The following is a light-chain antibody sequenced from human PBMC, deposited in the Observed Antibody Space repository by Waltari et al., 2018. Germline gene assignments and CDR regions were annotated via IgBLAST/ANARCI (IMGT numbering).Light chain of an antibody. CDR1: QRVSSY. Sequence: EIVLTQSPATLSLSPGERATPSCRASQRVSSYLAWYQQKPGQAPRLLIYDASNRATGIPARFSGSGSGTDFTLTISSLEPEDFAVYYCQQRRNWPKWTFGQGTKVEIK. CDR2: DAS. V-gene: IGKV3-11*01. J-gene: IGKJ1*01. CDR3: QQRRNWPKWT.